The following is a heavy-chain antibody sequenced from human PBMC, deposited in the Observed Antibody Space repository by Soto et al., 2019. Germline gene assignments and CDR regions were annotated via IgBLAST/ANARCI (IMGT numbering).Heavy chain of an antibody. J-gene: IGHJ6*03. CDR3: ARIYYGSGSLQYYMDV. CDR2: IDWDDDK. CDR1: GFSLSTSGMC. D-gene: IGHD3-10*01. V-gene: IGHV2-70*11. Sequence: QSGPTLVNPTQTLTLTCTFSGFSLSTSGMCVSWIRQSPGKALEWLARIDWDDDKYYSTSLKTRLTISKDTSKNQVVLTMTNMDPVDTATYYCARIYYGSGSLQYYMDVWGKGTTVTVSS.